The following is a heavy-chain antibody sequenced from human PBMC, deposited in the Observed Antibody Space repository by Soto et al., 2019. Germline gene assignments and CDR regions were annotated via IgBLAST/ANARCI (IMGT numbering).Heavy chain of an antibody. Sequence: QVQLGQSGAEVKKPGASVKVSCNASGSTFTASYMHWVRQAPGQGLEWMVIIDPSGGSTSYSQKFQGSVTRTRDTSTSTVYMELNRLRCEDTAVSYCARYSGHYYRGDAFDKWGQGTLVTVSS. CDR3: ARYSGHYYRGDAFDK. J-gene: IGHJ3*02. V-gene: IGHV1-46*01. CDR2: IDPSGGST. D-gene: IGHD1-26*01. CDR1: GSTFTASY.